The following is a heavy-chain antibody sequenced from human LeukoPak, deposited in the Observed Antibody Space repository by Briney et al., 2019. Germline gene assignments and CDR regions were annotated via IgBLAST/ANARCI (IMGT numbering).Heavy chain of an antibody. CDR1: GFTFSSYA. D-gene: IGHD3-22*01. Sequence: GGSLRLSCAASGFTFSSYAMSWVRQAPGKGLEWVSAISGSGGSTYYADFVKGRFTISRDNSKNTLYLQMNSLRAEDTAVYYCARSSNYYDSRGRSDYWGQGTLVTVSS. CDR2: ISGSGGST. V-gene: IGHV3-23*01. J-gene: IGHJ4*02. CDR3: ARSSNYYDSRGRSDY.